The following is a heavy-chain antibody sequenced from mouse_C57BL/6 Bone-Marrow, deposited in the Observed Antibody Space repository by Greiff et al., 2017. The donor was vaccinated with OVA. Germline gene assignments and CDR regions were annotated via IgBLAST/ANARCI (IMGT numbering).Heavy chain of an antibody. CDR2: IRNKANGYTT. CDR1: GFTFTDYY. D-gene: IGHD4-1*01. CDR3: ARYHWSYFDY. J-gene: IGHJ2*01. V-gene: IGHV7-3*01. Sequence: VESGGGLVQPGGSLSLSCAASGFTFTDYYMSWVRQPPGKALEWLGFIRNKANGYTTEYSASVKGRFTISRDNSQSILYLQMNALRAEDSATYYCARYHWSYFDYWGQGTTLTVSS.